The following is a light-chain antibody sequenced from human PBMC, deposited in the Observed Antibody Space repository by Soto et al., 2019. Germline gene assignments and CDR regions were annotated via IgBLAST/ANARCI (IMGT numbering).Light chain of an antibody. CDR1: SGHSSYT. J-gene: IGLJ2*01. CDR2: LNTDGSH. CDR3: QTWGAGIVV. V-gene: IGLV4-69*01. Sequence: QPVLTQSPSASASLGASVKLTCTLSSGHSSYTIAWHQQQPEKGPRYLMKLNTDGSHSRGDGIPDRFSGSRSGAERYLTISSLQSEDEADYYCQTWGAGIVVFGGWTKLTVL.